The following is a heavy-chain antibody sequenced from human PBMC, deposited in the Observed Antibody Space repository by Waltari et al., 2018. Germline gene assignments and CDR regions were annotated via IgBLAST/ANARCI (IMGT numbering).Heavy chain of an antibody. Sequence: QVQLQQWGAGLLKPSETLSLTCAVYGGSFSGYYWSWIRRPPGKGLEWIGEINHSGSTNSNPSLKSRVTISVDTSKNQFSLKLSSVTAADTAVYYCARGGRYYGSGSYYPGYGMDVWGQGTTVTVSS. J-gene: IGHJ6*02. CDR1: GGSFSGYY. CDR2: INHSGST. D-gene: IGHD3-10*01. V-gene: IGHV4-34*01. CDR3: ARGGRYYGSGSYYPGYGMDV.